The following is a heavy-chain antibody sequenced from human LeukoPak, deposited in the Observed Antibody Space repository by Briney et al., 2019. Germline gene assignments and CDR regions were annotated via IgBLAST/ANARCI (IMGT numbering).Heavy chain of an antibody. CDR3: MRDFRGINNWNDRLDY. V-gene: IGHV1-18*01. D-gene: IGHD1-20*01. CDR1: GYSFFSYV. Sequence: ASVNVSCKASGYSFFSYVINSVRQAPGQSLECMGWISAYNGKTDAAQKLRGRVTMTTDTSTSTAYMELRGLRSDDTAVYYCMRDFRGINNWNDRLDYWGQGTLLTVSS. CDR2: ISAYNGKT. J-gene: IGHJ4*02.